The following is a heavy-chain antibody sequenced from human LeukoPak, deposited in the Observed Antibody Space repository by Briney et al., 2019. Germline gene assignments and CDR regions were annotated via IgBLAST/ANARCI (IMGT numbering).Heavy chain of an antibody. V-gene: IGHV4-34*01. Sequence: PSETLSLTCAVYGGSFSGYYWSWIRQPPGKGLEWIGEINHSGSTNYNPSLKSRVTISVDTSKDQFSLKLSSVTAADTAVYYCAKEAKVLNGDLIFFDYYYYYMDVWGNGTTVTVSS. J-gene: IGHJ6*03. D-gene: IGHD2-21*02. CDR3: AKEAKVLNGDLIFFDYYYYYMDV. CDR1: GGSFSGYY. CDR2: INHSGST.